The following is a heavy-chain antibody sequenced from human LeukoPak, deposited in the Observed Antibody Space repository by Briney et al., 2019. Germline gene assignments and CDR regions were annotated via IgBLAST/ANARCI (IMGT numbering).Heavy chain of an antibody. CDR2: IKQDVTEK. Sequence: GGSLRLSCAASGFTFSSYWMSWVRQAPGKGLEWVAYIKQDVTEKYYVDSVKGRFSISRDNAKNSLYLQMNSLRAEDTAVYYCARRGSGYTEPIDYWGQGTLVTVSS. J-gene: IGHJ4*02. CDR3: ARRGSGYTEPIDY. D-gene: IGHD5-12*01. V-gene: IGHV3-7*01. CDR1: GFTFSSYW.